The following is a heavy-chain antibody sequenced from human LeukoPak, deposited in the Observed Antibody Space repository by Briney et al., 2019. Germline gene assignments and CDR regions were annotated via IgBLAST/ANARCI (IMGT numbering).Heavy chain of an antibody. J-gene: IGHJ4*02. CDR2: ISAYNGNT. CDR1: GYTFTNYG. CDR3: ARCLHYYDSSGYYLPWYFDY. V-gene: IGHV1-18*01. D-gene: IGHD3-22*01. Sequence: ASVKVSCKASGYTFTNYGINWVRQAPGQGLEWMGWISAYNGNTIYAQKLQGRVTMTTDTSTSTAYMELSSLRSEDTAVYYCARCLHYYDSSGYYLPWYFDYWGQGTLVTVSS.